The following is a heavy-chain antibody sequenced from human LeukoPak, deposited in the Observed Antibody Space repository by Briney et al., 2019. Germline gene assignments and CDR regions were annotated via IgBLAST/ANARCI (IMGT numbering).Heavy chain of an antibody. CDR1: GFSFSDYW. J-gene: IGHJ6*03. CDR2: INSDGSVT. Sequence: GGSLTLSCAASGFSFSDYWMVWVRQGPGKGLVWVSNINSDGSVTNYADSVKGRSTISRDNAKNTLYLQMHSLRAEDTAVYYCRRDNYYKVDLWGKGTTVIVSS. CDR3: RRDNYYKVDL. V-gene: IGHV3-74*01.